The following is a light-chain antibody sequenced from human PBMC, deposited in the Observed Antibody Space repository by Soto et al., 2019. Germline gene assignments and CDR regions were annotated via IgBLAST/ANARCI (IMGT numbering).Light chain of an antibody. CDR2: KAS. J-gene: IGKJ1*01. V-gene: IGKV1-5*03. CDR1: QSISNW. CDR3: QQYHLYWT. Sequence: DIQMTQSPSTLPASVGDRITITCRASQSISNWLAWYQQKPGKVPKLLNYKASSLESGVPSRFSGRGSGTEFSLTISSLQPDDFATYYCQQYHLYWTFGQGTKVEIK.